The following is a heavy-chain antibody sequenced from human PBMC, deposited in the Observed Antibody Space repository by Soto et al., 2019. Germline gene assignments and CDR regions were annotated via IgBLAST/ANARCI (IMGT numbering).Heavy chain of an antibody. CDR1: GFTFSDHY. CDR3: ARVSPVSSSWYGDYYYGMDV. V-gene: IGHV3-72*01. Sequence: LRLSCAASGFTFSDHYMDWVRRAPGKGLEWVGRTRNKANSYTTEYAASVKGRFTISRDDSKNSLYLQMNSLKTEDTAVYYCARVSPVSSSWYGDYYYGMDVWGQGTTVTVSS. CDR2: TRNKANSYTT. D-gene: IGHD6-13*01. J-gene: IGHJ6*02.